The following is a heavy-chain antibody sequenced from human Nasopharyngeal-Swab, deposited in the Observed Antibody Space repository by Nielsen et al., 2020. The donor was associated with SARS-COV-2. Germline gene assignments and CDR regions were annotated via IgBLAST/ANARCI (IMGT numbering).Heavy chain of an antibody. V-gene: IGHV3-11*04. CDR1: GFTFSDYY. J-gene: IGHJ1*01. CDR2: ISSSGSTI. CDR3: ARDSLPWPVPEYFQH. D-gene: IGHD6-19*01. Sequence: GESLKISWAASGFTFSDYYMSWIRQAPGKGLEWVSYISSSGSTICYADSVKGRFTISRDNAKNSLYLQMNSLRAEDTAVYYCARDSLPWPVPEYFQHWGQGTLVTVSS.